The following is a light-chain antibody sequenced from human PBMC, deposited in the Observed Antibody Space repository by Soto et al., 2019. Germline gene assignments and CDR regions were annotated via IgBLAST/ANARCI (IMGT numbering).Light chain of an antibody. CDR2: LGS. V-gene: IGKV2-28*01. J-gene: IGKJ1*01. Sequence: DIVMTQSPLSLSVSPGEPASISCRSSQSLLHSNGNNYLDWYLQKPGQSPQLLISLGSNRASGVTDRFSGSGSGTDFTLKISTVEAEDVGIYYCKQGLQSPWMFGQGTKVETK. CDR1: QSLLHSNGNNY. CDR3: KQGLQSPWM.